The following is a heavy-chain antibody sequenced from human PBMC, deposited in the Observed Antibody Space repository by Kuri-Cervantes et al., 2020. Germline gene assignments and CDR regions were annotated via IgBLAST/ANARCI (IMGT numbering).Heavy chain of an antibody. V-gene: IGHV4-61*01. J-gene: IGHJ4*02. CDR2: IYYSGST. CDR1: GGSVSSGSYY. CDR3: ATTRGSRPAQFYFDH. Sequence: SETLSLTCTVSGGSVSSGSYYWSWIRQPPGKGLEWIGYIYYSGSTNYNPSLKSRVTISVDTSKNQFSLKLSSVTAADTAVYYCATTRGSRPAQFYFDHWGQGTLVTVSS. D-gene: IGHD2-2*01.